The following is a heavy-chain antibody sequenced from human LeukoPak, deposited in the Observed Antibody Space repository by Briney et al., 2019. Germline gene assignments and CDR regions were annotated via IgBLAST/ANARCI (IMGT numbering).Heavy chain of an antibody. D-gene: IGHD3-22*01. CDR1: GYSISSGYY. CDR2: IYHSGST. J-gene: IGHJ4*02. CDR3: ARDLRYYDSSGYYTPSSFDY. Sequence: SETLSLTCTVSGYSISSGYYWGWIRQTPGKGLEWIGSIYHSGSTYYNPSLKSRVTISVDTSKNQFSLKLSSVTAADTAVYYCARDLRYYDSSGYYTPSSFDYWGQGTLVTVSS. V-gene: IGHV4-38-2*02.